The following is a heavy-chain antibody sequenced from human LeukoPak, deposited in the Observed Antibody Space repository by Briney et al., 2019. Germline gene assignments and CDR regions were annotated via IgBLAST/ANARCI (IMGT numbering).Heavy chain of an antibody. J-gene: IGHJ4*02. CDR1: GGSISSYY. CDR3: ARRRSSDPGIFDY. V-gene: IGHV4-59*08. Sequence: SETLSLTCTVSGGSISSYYWSWIRQPPGKGLEWIGYIYYSGSTNYNPSLKSRVTISVDTSKNQFSLKLSSVTAADTAVYYCARRRSSDPGIFDYWGQGTLVTVSS. CDR2: IYYSGST.